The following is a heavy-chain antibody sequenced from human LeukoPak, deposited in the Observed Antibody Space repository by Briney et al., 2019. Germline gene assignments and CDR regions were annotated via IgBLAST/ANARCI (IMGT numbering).Heavy chain of an antibody. CDR2: ISGSGGST. V-gene: IGHV3-23*01. CDR3: AKHLRSVGYYFDY. CDR1: GFTFSSYA. D-gene: IGHD1-26*01. J-gene: IGHJ4*02. Sequence: GGSLRLSCAASGFTFSSYAMSWVRQAPGKGLEWVSAISGSGGSTYYADSVKGRFTISRDNSKNTLYLQMNSLRAEDTAEYYCAKHLRSVGYYFDYWGQGTLVTVSS.